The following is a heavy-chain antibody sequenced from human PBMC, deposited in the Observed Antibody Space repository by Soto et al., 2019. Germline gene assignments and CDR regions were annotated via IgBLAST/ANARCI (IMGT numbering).Heavy chain of an antibody. Sequence: SETLSLTCAVYGGSFSGYYWIWIRQPPGKGLEWIGEINHSGSTNYNPSLKSRVTISVDTSKNQFSLKLSSVTAADTAVYYCAGVGRGYSYGATDYWGQGTLVTVS. J-gene: IGHJ4*02. V-gene: IGHV4-34*01. D-gene: IGHD5-18*01. CDR3: AGVGRGYSYGATDY. CDR2: INHSGST. CDR1: GGSFSGYY.